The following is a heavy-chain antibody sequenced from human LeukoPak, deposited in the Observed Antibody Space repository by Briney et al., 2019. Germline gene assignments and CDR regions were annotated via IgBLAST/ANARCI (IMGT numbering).Heavy chain of an antibody. D-gene: IGHD1-26*01. J-gene: IGHJ3*02. CDR1: GYTFSSYG. Sequence: PRASVKVSCKASGYTFSSYGTSWVRQAPGQGLEWMGWISAYNGNTNYAQKLQGRVTMTTDTSTSTAYMELRSLRSDDTAVYYCARDLEWEQHNAFDIWGQGTMVTVSS. CDR3: ARDLEWEQHNAFDI. V-gene: IGHV1-18*01. CDR2: ISAYNGNT.